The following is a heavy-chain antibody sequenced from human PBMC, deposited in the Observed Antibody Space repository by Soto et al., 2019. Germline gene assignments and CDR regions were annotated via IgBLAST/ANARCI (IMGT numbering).Heavy chain of an antibody. Sequence: QLQLQESGPGLVKPSATLSLTCTVSGGSISSSSYYWGWIRQPPGKGLEWIGYIYYSGSTYYNPSLKSRVTISVDTSKNQFSLKLNSVTAADTAVYYCATSNWFDPWGQGTLVTVSS. CDR3: ATSNWFDP. CDR1: GGSISSSSYY. CDR2: IYYSGST. J-gene: IGHJ5*02. V-gene: IGHV4-39*01.